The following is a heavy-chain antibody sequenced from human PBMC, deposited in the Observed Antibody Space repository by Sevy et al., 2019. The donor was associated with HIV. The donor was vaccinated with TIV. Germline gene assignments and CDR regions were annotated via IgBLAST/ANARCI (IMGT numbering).Heavy chain of an antibody. J-gene: IGHJ5*02. V-gene: IGHV4-59*01. Sequence: GALRLSCTVSGGSISSYYWSWIRQPPGKGLEWIGYIYYSGSTNYNPSLKSRVTISVDTSKNQFSLKLTSVTAADTAVYYCARTLWFGELSPIWFDPWGQGMLVTVSS. CDR1: GGSISSYY. CDR3: ARTLWFGELSPIWFDP. D-gene: IGHD3-10*01. CDR2: IYYSGST.